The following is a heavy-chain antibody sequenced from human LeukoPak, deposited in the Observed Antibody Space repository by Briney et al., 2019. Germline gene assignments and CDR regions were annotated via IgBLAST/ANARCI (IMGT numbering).Heavy chain of an antibody. J-gene: IGHJ4*02. Sequence: VASVKVSCKASGGTFTNLAINWVRQAPGQGLEWMGRIVPTTGLASYAQKFQGRVTITADKSTSTAYMELSSLRSEDTAVYYCARAPPRLDGYILYYWGQGTLVTVSS. CDR1: GGTFTNLA. D-gene: IGHD5-24*01. CDR2: IVPTTGLA. CDR3: ARAPPRLDGYILYY. V-gene: IGHV1-69*04.